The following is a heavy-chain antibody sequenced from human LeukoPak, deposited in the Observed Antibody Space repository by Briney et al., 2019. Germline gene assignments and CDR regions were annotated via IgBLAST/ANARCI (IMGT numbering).Heavy chain of an antibody. V-gene: IGHV1-69*05. CDR3: ARDLWGSYFFDY. J-gene: IGHJ4*02. D-gene: IGHD1-26*01. CDR2: IIPIFGTA. CDR1: GGTFSSYA. Sequence: SVKVSCKASGGTFSSYAISWVRQAPGQGLEWMGGIIPIFGTANYAQKFQGRVTITTDESTSTAYMELSSLRSEDTAVYYCARDLWGSYFFDYWGQGTLVTVSS.